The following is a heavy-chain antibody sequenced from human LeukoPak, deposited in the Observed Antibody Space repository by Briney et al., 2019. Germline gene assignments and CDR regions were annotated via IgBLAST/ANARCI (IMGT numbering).Heavy chain of an antibody. V-gene: IGHV3-30*02. CDR3: AKDPSGAATTFDY. CDR2: IRYDGSNK. J-gene: IGHJ4*02. Sequence: PGGSLRLTCAASGFTFSTSGMHWVRQAPGKGLEWVAFIRYDGSNKYYADSVKGRFTVSRDNSKNTLYLQMNSLRSEDTAVYYCAKDPSGAATTFDYWGQGTLVTVSS. D-gene: IGHD2-15*01. CDR1: GFTFSTSG.